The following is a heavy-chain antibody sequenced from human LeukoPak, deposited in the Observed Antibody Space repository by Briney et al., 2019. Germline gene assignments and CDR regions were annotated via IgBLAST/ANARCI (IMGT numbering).Heavy chain of an antibody. D-gene: IGHD3-22*01. CDR2: THTTVST. Sequence: PSETLSLTCTVSGGSISSGSYYWSWIRQPAGKGLEWIGRTHTTVSTNHNPSLKSRVTISMNTSENQFSLKLSSVTAADTAVYYCARETPPYDNPDYWGQGALVTVSS. CDR1: GGSISSGSYY. V-gene: IGHV4-61*02. CDR3: ARETPPYDNPDY. J-gene: IGHJ4*02.